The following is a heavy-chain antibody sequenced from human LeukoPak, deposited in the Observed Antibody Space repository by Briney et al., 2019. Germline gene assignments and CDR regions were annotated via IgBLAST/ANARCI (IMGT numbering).Heavy chain of an antibody. D-gene: IGHD1-1*01. CDR1: GGSISSYY. Sequence: SETLSLTCTVSGGSISSYYWSWIRQPPGKGLEWIGYIYYSGSTNYNPSLKSRVTISVDTSKNQFSLKLSSVTAADTGVYYCAREVGHGTIDYWGQGTLVTVSS. J-gene: IGHJ4*02. V-gene: IGHV4-59*12. CDR2: IYYSGST. CDR3: AREVGHGTIDY.